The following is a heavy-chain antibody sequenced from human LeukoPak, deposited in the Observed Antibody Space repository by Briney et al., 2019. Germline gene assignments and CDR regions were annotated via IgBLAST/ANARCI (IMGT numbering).Heavy chain of an antibody. CDR2: ISWNGRSI. CDR1: GFIFDDYG. V-gene: IGHV3-9*01. CDR3: ARSFRGLQPYYYDSSGYYGASGDY. Sequence: PGGSLRLSCAASGFIFDDYGMHWVRQAPGKGLEWVSGISWNGRSINYADSVRGRFTISRDNAKNSLYLQMNSLRAEDTAVYYCARSFRGLQPYYYDSSGYYGASGDYWGQGTLVTVSS. J-gene: IGHJ4*02. D-gene: IGHD3-22*01.